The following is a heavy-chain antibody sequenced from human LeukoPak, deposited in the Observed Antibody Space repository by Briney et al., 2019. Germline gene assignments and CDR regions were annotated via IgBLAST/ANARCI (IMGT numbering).Heavy chain of an antibody. Sequence: GGSLRLSCAASGFTFSSYSMNWVRQAPGKGLEWVSYISSSSSTIYYADSVKGRFTISRDNAKHSLYLQMKSLSSEDTAVYYCASIVTMVRGAIAGDYWGQGTLVTVSS. CDR3: ASIVTMVRGAIAGDY. D-gene: IGHD3-10*01. V-gene: IGHV3-48*04. CDR2: ISSSSSTI. CDR1: GFTFSSYS. J-gene: IGHJ4*02.